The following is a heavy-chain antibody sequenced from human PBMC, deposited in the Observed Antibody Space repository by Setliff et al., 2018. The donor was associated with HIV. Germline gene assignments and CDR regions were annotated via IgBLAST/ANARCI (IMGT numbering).Heavy chain of an antibody. V-gene: IGHV1-3*01. CDR2: VNAGNGNT. J-gene: IGHJ3*02. D-gene: IGHD3-9*01. CDR3: ARDSIYYDILTGYDAFDI. Sequence: ASVKVSCKASGYTFTSYAMHWVRQAPGQRLEWMGWVNAGNGNTKYSQKFQGRVTITRDTSASTAYMELSSLRSEDTAVYYCARDSIYYDILTGYDAFDIWGQGTMVTVSS. CDR1: GYTFTSYA.